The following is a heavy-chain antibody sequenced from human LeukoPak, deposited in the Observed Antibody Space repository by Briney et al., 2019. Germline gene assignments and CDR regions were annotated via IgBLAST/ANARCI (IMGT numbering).Heavy chain of an antibody. CDR1: GYTFTIYY. Sequence: GASVTVSCTASGYTFTIYYMHWVRQAPGQGLEWMGIINPSGGSTSYAQKFQGRVTMTRDTSTSTVYMELSSLRSEDTAVYYCARDAYSGYPADYWGQGTLVTVSS. CDR3: ARDAYSGYPADY. J-gene: IGHJ4*02. V-gene: IGHV1-46*01. CDR2: INPSGGST. D-gene: IGHD5-12*01.